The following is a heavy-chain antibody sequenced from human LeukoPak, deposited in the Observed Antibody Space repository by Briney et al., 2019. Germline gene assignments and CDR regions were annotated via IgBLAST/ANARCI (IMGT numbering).Heavy chain of an antibody. Sequence: GGSLRLSCAASGFTFSSYGMHWVRQAPGKGLEWVAVIWYDGSNKYYADSVKGRFTISRDNSKNTLYLQMNSLRAEDTAVYYCARGTSGGYEGDYWGQGTLVTVSP. V-gene: IGHV3-33*01. J-gene: IGHJ4*02. CDR2: IWYDGSNK. CDR1: GFTFSSYG. D-gene: IGHD1-1*01. CDR3: ARGTSGGYEGDY.